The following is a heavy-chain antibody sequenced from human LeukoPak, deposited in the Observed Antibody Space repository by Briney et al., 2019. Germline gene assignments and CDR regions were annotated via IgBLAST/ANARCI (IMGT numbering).Heavy chain of an antibody. V-gene: IGHV3-74*01. CDR3: ARVLDR. CDR1: GFTFSSYW. CDR2: ISSDGSTT. J-gene: IGHJ4*02. Sequence: PGGSLRLSCAASGFTFSSYWMHWVRQATGKGLVWVSRISSDGSTTSYADSVKGRFTISRDNAKNTLYLQMNSLKAGDTAVYYCARVLDRWGQGTLVTVSS.